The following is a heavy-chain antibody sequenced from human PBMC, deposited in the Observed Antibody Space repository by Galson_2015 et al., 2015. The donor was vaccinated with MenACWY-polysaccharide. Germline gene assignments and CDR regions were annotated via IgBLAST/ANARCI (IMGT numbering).Heavy chain of an antibody. CDR3: ARFNGGYCSGRTCSAAFDI. Sequence: QSGAEVTKPGESLMISCQISGYTFTDYWIGWVRQMPGKGLEWMGIIYPGDSTAKYSPSFQGQVSMSADKSLTSAYLQWSSLKASDPRLYYCARFNGGYCSGRTCSAAFDIWGQGTVVIVSS. V-gene: IGHV5-51*03. D-gene: IGHD2-15*01. J-gene: IGHJ3*02. CDR1: GYTFTDYW. CDR2: IYPGDSTA.